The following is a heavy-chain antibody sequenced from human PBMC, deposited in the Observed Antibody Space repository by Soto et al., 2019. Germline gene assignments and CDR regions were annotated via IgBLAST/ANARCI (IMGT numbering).Heavy chain of an antibody. V-gene: IGHV1-18*01. D-gene: IGHD3-22*01. CDR1: GYTFTSYG. J-gene: IGHJ4*02. Sequence: GASVKVSCKASGYTFTSYGISWVRQAPGQGLEWMGWISAYNGNTNYAQKLQGRVTMTTDTSTSTAYMELRSLRSDDTAVYYCARDSGEEEYYHSSGYSFDYRGQGPLVPVS. CDR3: ARDSGEEEYYHSSGYSFDY. CDR2: ISAYNGNT.